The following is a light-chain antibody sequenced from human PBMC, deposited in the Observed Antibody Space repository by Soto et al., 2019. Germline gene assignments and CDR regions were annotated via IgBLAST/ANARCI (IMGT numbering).Light chain of an antibody. V-gene: IGKV3-20*01. CDR1: ESVSSSF. J-gene: IGKJ1*01. CDR2: RTS. CDR3: QHYGNSLWT. Sequence: EVLLRQSPGTLSLSPGERATLSCRASESVSSSFLTWYQQKPGQAPRLLIYRTSNRVTGIPDRFSGSGSGTDFTLTISRLEPEDFAVYFCQHYGNSLWTFGQGTKVDIK.